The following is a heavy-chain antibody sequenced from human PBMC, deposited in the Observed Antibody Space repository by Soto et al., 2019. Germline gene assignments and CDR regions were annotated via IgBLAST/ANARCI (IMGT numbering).Heavy chain of an antibody. CDR1: GFTFDDYG. CDR2: VNWNGGST. CDR3: ARSSGGSGKLWNYYGMDV. Sequence: GGSLRLSCAASGFTFDDYGMSWARQAPGKGLEWVSGVNWNGGSTGYADSVKGRFTISRDNAKNSLYLQMNSLRAEDTAFYYCARSSGGSGKLWNYYGMDVWGQGTTVTVSS. V-gene: IGHV3-20*04. D-gene: IGHD3-10*01. J-gene: IGHJ6*02.